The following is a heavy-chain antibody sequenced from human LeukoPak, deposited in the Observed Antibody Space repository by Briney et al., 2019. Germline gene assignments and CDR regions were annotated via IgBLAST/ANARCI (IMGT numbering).Heavy chain of an antibody. CDR1: GFTFSSYG. CDR2: ISYDGSNK. V-gene: IGHV3-30*18. J-gene: IGHJ6*02. Sequence: TGGSLRLSCAASGFTFSSYGMHWVRQAPGKGLEWVAVISYDGSNKYYADSVKGRFTISRDNSKNTLYLQMNSLRAEDTAVYYCAKEISYVGFFYYYYGMDVWGQGTTVTVSS. D-gene: IGHD1-26*01. CDR3: AKEISYVGFFYYYYGMDV.